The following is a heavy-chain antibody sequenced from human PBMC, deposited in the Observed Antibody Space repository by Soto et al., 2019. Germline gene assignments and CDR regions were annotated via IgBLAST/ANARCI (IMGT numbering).Heavy chain of an antibody. Sequence: GGSLRLSCAASGFTFSSYAMSWVRQAPGKGLEWVSAISGSGGSTYYADSVKGRFTISRDNSKNTLYLQMNSLRAEDTAVYYCAKGDRNMITFGGVIVDYWGQGTLVT. D-gene: IGHD3-16*02. V-gene: IGHV3-23*01. J-gene: IGHJ4*02. CDR2: ISGSGGST. CDR1: GFTFSSYA. CDR3: AKGDRNMITFGGVIVDY.